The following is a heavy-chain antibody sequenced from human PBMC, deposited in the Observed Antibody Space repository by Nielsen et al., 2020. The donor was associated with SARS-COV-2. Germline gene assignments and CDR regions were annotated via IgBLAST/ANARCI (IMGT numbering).Heavy chain of an antibody. Sequence: ASVKVSCKASGYTFTSYGISWVRQAPGQGLEWMGWTSAYNGKANYAQQFQGRVTMATDTSTSTAYMELRSLRSDDTAVYYCARREAKYSPNWFDPWGQGTLVTVSS. J-gene: IGHJ5*02. CDR2: TSAYNGKA. D-gene: IGHD6-6*01. CDR3: ARREAKYSPNWFDP. CDR1: GYTFTSYG. V-gene: IGHV1-18*01.